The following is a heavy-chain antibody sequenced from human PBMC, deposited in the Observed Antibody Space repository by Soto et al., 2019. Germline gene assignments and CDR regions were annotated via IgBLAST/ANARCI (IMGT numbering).Heavy chain of an antibody. J-gene: IGHJ5*02. D-gene: IGHD3-22*01. CDR3: SRETYYYDSSGYPNWFDP. CDR2: IYYSGST. CDR1: GGSISSGGYY. Sequence: SETLSLTCTVSGGSISSGGYYWSWIRQHPGKGLEWIGYIYYSGSTYYNPSLKSRVTISVDTSKNQFSLKLSSVTAADTAVYYCSRETYYYDSSGYPNWFDPWGQGTLVTVSS. V-gene: IGHV4-31*03.